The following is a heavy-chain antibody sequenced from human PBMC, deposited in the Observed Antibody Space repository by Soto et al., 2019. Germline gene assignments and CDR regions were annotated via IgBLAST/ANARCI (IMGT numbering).Heavy chain of an antibody. CDR1: GYPFTGHY. CDR2: INPNSVGT. Sequence: QVQLVQSGAEVKKPGASVKVSCKASGYPFTGHYMHWVRQAPGQGLEWMGWINPNSVGTNYAQKFQGRVTMTRDTSISTAYMELSRLRSDDTAVYYCAREPMVRAAHGFDIWGQGTMVTVSS. J-gene: IGHJ3*02. D-gene: IGHD3-10*01. CDR3: AREPMVRAAHGFDI. V-gene: IGHV1-2*02.